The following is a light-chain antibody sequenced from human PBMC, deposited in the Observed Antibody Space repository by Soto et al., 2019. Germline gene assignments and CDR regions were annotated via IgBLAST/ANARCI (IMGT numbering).Light chain of an antibody. V-gene: IGKV1-33*01. CDR1: QDISNY. Sequence: DIQIRQSPSSLSTSEGDRVTITCQASQDISNYLNWYQQKPGKAPKLLIYDASNLETGVPSRFSGSGSGTDFTFTISSLQPEDIATYYCQQYDNLLHTFGGGTKVDI. CDR3: QQYDNLLHT. J-gene: IGKJ4*01. CDR2: DAS.